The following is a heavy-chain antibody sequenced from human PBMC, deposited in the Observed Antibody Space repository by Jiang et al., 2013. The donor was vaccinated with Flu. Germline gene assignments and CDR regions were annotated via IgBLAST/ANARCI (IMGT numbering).Heavy chain of an antibody. CDR3: ARDSLGEDGDYVKDPFDY. J-gene: IGHJ4*02. CDR1: GGTFSSYA. Sequence: SGAEVKKPGSSVKVSCKASGGTFSSYAISWVRQAPGQGLEWMGRIIPILGIANYAQKFQGRVTITADKSTSTAYMELSSLRSEDTAVYYCARDSLGEDGDYVKDPFDYWGQGTLVTVSS. D-gene: IGHD4-17*01. V-gene: IGHV1-69*04. CDR2: IIPILGIA.